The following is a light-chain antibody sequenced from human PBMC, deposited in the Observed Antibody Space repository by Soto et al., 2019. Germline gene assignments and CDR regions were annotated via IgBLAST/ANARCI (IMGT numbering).Light chain of an antibody. Sequence: ERVMTQSKATLSVSPGERATLSCRASQSVSSNLAWYQQKPGQAPRLLIYGASTRATGIPARFSGSGSGTEFTLTISSLQSEDFAVYYCQQYNNWPPSTFGQGTKVDI. CDR1: QSVSSN. CDR3: QQYNNWPPST. V-gene: IGKV3D-15*01. CDR2: GAS. J-gene: IGKJ1*01.